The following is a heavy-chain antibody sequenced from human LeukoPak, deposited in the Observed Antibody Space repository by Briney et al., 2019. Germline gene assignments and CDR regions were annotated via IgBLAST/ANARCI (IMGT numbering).Heavy chain of an antibody. Sequence: GEPLKISCKASGYSFTTHWIGWVRQMPGKGLEWMGNIYPDDSGTKYSPSFQGPVTISADKSISTAFLQWSSLKASDTAMYYCASATGSYSYFDYWGQGTLVTVSS. V-gene: IGHV5-51*01. J-gene: IGHJ4*02. CDR2: IYPDDSGT. CDR3: ASATGSYSYFDY. D-gene: IGHD1-26*01. CDR1: GYSFTTHW.